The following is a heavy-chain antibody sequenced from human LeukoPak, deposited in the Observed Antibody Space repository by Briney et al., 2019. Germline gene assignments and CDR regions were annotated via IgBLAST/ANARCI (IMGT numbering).Heavy chain of an antibody. V-gene: IGHV3-73*01. CDR2: IRSKANSYAT. D-gene: IGHD4-23*01. J-gene: IGHJ3*02. CDR3: TSVWDYGGNFDAFDI. CDR1: GFTSSGSA. Sequence: PGGSLRLSCAASGFTSSGSAMHWVRQASGKGLEWVGRIRSKANSYATAYAASVKGRFTISRDDSKNTAYLQMNSLKTEDTAVYYCTSVWDYGGNFDAFDIWGQGTMVTVSS.